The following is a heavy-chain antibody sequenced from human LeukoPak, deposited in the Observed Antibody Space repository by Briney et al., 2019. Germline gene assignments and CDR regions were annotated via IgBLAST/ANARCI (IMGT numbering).Heavy chain of an antibody. CDR2: IKGDGSEK. V-gene: IGHV3-7*01. J-gene: IGHJ4*02. D-gene: IGHD3-3*01. CDR3: ARDFRFLEDY. Sequence: GGSLRLSCAASGFTFSSYWMTWVRQAPGKGLEWVGNIKGDGSEKYYVDSVKGRVTISRDNAKNSLYLQMNSLRAEDTAVYYCARDFRFLEDYWGQGTLVTVSA. CDR1: GFTFSSYW.